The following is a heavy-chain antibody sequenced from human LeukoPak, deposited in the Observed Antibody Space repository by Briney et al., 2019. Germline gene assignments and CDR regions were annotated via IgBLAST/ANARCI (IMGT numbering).Heavy chain of an antibody. V-gene: IGHV3-23*01. J-gene: IGHJ4*02. CDR3: AKVKGGGVAGSAALFDY. CDR1: GFTFSSYA. Sequence: PGGSLRLSCAATGFTFSSYAMSWVRQAPGKGLEWVSAINSGGSTYYADSVKGRFTISRDNSKNTLYLQMNSLRAEDTAVYYCAKVKGGGVAGSAALFDYWGQGTLVTVSS. D-gene: IGHD6-19*01. CDR2: INSGGST.